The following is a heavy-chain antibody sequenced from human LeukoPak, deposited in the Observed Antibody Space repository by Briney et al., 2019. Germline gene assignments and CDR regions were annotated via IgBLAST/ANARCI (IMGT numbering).Heavy chain of an antibody. V-gene: IGHV1-69*13. Sequence: SVKVSCKASGGTVSSYAISWVRQAHGQGLEWMGGIIPIFGTANYAQKFQGRVTITADESTSTAYMELSSLRSEDTAVYYCARDGRGSWSYYNVMYDYWGQGTLVTVSS. CDR3: ARDGRGSWSYYNVMYDY. CDR1: GGTVSSYA. CDR2: IIPIFGTA. D-gene: IGHD3-10*01. J-gene: IGHJ4*02.